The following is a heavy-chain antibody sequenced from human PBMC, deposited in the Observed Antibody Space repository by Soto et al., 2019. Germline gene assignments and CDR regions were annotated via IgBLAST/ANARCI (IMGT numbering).Heavy chain of an antibody. V-gene: IGHV1-18*04. J-gene: IGHJ6*02. CDR3: ARAPHNFNWVPYGLDV. CDR1: GNIFTSNG. Sequence: QVQLVQSGAEVKKPGASVKVSCKASGNIFTSNGFSWVRQAPGQGPEWMGWSSAYNGNTNYVQKFQGRVTMTTDTSTRTAYMELRSLRSDDAAVYYCARAPHNFNWVPYGLDVWGQGTTVIVSS. CDR2: SSAYNGNT. D-gene: IGHD3-9*01.